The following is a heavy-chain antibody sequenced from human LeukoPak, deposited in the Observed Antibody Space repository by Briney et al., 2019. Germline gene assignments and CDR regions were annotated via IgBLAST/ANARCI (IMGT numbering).Heavy chain of an antibody. CDR2: IYYSGST. V-gene: IGHV4-59*01. Sequence: PSETLSLTCTVSGVSISSYYWSWIQEPAGKGLEWIGCIYYSGSTNYNPSLKSRVTISVDTSKNQFSLKLSSVTAADTAVYNSARELSRAFSYGYWYDPKRQGTLVTVSS. D-gene: IGHD5-18*01. J-gene: IGHJ5*02. CDR3: ARELSRAFSYGYWYDP. CDR1: GVSISSYY.